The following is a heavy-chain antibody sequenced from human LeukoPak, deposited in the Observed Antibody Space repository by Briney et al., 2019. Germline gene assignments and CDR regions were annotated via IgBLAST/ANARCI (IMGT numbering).Heavy chain of an antibody. CDR1: GYTFTSYD. J-gene: IGHJ4*02. CDR3: ARTSPASGYDFWSGYYLWHSPYYFDC. D-gene: IGHD3-3*01. V-gene: IGHV1-8*01. Sequence: ASVKVSCKASGYTFTSYDINWVRQATGQGLEWMGWMNPNSGNTGYAQKIQGRVTMTRNTSISTAYMELSSLRSEDTAVYYCARTSPASGYDFWSGYYLWHSPYYFDCWGQGTLVTVSS. CDR2: MNPNSGNT.